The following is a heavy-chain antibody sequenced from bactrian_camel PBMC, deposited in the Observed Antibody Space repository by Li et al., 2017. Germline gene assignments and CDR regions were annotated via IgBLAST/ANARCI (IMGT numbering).Heavy chain of an antibody. CDR1: GFTFNTYS. Sequence: VQLVESGGGLVQPGGSLRLSCAASGFTFNTYSMTWVRQAPGKGLEWVSTISSGGDTTYSSDSVKGRFIISRDNAQNTVNLQMNSLKVEDTAVYYCAAGSFLLRRATCHGSNYYWGQGTQVTV. CDR2: ISSGGDTT. V-gene: IGHV3S40*01. J-gene: IGHJ4*01. CDR3: AAGSFLLRRATCHGSNYY. D-gene: IGHD2*01.